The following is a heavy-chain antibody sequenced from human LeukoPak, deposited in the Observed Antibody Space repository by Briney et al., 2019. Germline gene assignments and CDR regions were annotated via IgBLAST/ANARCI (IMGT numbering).Heavy chain of an antibody. CDR2: IIPIFGAA. CDR1: GGTFSSYA. CDR3: TRDGADGWYDY. D-gene: IGHD6-19*01. J-gene: IGHJ4*02. Sequence: SVKVSCKASGGTFSSYAISWVRQAPGQGLEWMGGIIPIFGAANYAQKFQGRVTITADKSTSTAYMELSSLRSEDTAVYYCTRDGADGWYDYWGQGTLVTVSS. V-gene: IGHV1-69*06.